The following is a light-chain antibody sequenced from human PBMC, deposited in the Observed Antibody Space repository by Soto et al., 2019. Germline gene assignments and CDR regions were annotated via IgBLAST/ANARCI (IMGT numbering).Light chain of an antibody. CDR2: DAS. CDR3: QQYNSWPPLT. Sequence: DIQMTQSPSSLSASVGDRVTITCQASQDISNYLNWYQQKPGKAPKLLIYDASNLETGVPSRFSGSGSGTDLTLTISSLQSEDVAVYYCQQYNSWPPLTFGGGTKVEI. V-gene: IGKV1-33*01. CDR1: QDISNY. J-gene: IGKJ4*01.